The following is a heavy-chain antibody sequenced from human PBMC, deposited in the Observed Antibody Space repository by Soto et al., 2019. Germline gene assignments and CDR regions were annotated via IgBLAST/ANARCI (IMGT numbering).Heavy chain of an antibody. Sequence: GESLKISCKGSGYNFVNYWIGWVRQMPGKGLEWMGIILPDDSDTRYIPSFQGQVTISTDKSTSIVYLQWSSLKASDTAMYYCARRKQQGYSYYDIVFWGQGPTVTVS. CDR2: ILPDDSDT. CDR3: ARRKQQGYSYYDIVF. CDR1: GYNFVNYW. J-gene: IGHJ6*02. V-gene: IGHV5-51*01. D-gene: IGHD6-13*01.